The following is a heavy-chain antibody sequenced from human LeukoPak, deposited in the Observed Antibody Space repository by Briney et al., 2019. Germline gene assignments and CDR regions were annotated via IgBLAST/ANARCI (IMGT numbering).Heavy chain of an antibody. CDR1: GGTFSSYA. Sequence: SVKVSCTASGGTFSSYAISWVRPAPGQGLEWMGGIIPIFGTANYAQKFQGRVTITADASTSTAYMELSSLRSEDTAVYYCARPSSGWSRAFDIWGQGTMVTVSS. J-gene: IGHJ3*02. CDR2: IIPIFGTA. V-gene: IGHV1-69*01. D-gene: IGHD6-19*01. CDR3: ARPSSGWSRAFDI.